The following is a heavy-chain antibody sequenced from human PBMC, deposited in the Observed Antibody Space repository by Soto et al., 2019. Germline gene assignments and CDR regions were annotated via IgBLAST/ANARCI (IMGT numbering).Heavy chain of an antibody. J-gene: IGHJ2*01. CDR3: ARHGMAGNPYWSFDL. V-gene: IGHV4-59*08. CDR2: IYYSGST. CDR1: GGSISGHY. Sequence: QVQLQESGPGLVKPSETLSLTCIVSGGSISGHYWSWIRQPPGKGLEWIGHIYYSGSTNYNPSLKRRLTSAVATSHPQFSLNVSSVTAADTAVYYCARHGMAGNPYWSFDLWGRGTLVTVSS. D-gene: IGHD3-10*01.